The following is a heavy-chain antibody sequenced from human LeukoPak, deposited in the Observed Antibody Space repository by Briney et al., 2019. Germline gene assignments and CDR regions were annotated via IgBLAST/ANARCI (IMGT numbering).Heavy chain of an antibody. V-gene: IGHV3-48*04. Sequence: GGSLRLSCGASGFSFSGYSYNWVRQAPGKGLEWLSYINAGSTLIYYADSVKGRFTISRDDAKESLSLQMDSLRVEDTAVYYCAREQENSYEGYWSDPWGQGTLVTVSS. D-gene: IGHD3-22*01. CDR1: GFSFSGYS. CDR2: INAGSTLI. J-gene: IGHJ5*02. CDR3: AREQENSYEGYWSDP.